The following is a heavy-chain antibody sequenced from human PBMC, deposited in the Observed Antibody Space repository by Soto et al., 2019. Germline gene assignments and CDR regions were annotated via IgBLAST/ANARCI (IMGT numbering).Heavy chain of an antibody. Sequence: QITLKESGPTLVKPTQTLTLTCTFSGFSLSTSGVGVGWIRQPPGKALEWLALIYWDDDKSYSPSLKSRLTITNDTSKNQVVLTMTNMDPVDTDTYYCAQAPTTVVTPETWGQGTLVTVSS. D-gene: IGHD4-17*01. CDR2: IYWDDDK. CDR1: GFSLSTSGVG. J-gene: IGHJ4*02. V-gene: IGHV2-5*02. CDR3: AQAPTTVVTPET.